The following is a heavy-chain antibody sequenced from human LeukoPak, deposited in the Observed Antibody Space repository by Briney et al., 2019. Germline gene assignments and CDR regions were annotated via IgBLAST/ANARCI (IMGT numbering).Heavy chain of an antibody. CDR2: IYSGGST. J-gene: IGHJ5*02. V-gene: IGHV3-66*01. Sequence: GGSLRLSCAASGFTVSSNYMSWVRQAPGKGLEWVSVIYSGGSTYYADSVKGRFTISRDNSKNTLYLQMNSLRAEDTAVYYCARAVWEWVWPAAGTTRAVAGTKWFDPWGQGTLVTVSS. D-gene: IGHD6-19*01. CDR1: GFTVSSNY. CDR3: ARAVWEWVWPAAGTTRAVAGTKWFDP.